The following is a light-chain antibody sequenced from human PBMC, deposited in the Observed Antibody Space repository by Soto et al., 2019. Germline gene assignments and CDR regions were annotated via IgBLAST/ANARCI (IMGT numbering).Light chain of an antibody. CDR1: QGISNY. V-gene: IGKV1-27*01. CDR3: QRYNSAPWT. J-gene: IGKJ1*01. Sequence: DIQMTQSPSSLSASVGDRVTITCRASQGISNYLAWYQQKPGKVPKLLIYAASTLQSGVPSRFSGSGSGTDFTLTISSLDAEDGATYYSQRYNSAPWTFGQGTKVDIK. CDR2: AAS.